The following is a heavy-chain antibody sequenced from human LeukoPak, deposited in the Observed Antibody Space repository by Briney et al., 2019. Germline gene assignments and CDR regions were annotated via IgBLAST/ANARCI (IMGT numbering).Heavy chain of an antibody. Sequence: GGSLRLSCAASGFTFSSYGMHWVRQAPAKGLEWVAVIWYDGSNKYYADSVKGRFTISRDNSKNTLYLQMNILRAEDTAVYYCARDNYGMDVWGQGTTVTVSS. J-gene: IGHJ6*02. CDR2: IWYDGSNK. V-gene: IGHV3-33*01. CDR1: GFTFSSYG. CDR3: ARDNYGMDV.